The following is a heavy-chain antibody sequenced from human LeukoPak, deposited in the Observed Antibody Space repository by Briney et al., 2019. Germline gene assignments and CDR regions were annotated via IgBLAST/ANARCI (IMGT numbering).Heavy chain of an antibody. D-gene: IGHD5-24*01. CDR3: ARENQEMATTKFDY. V-gene: IGHV1-69*13. J-gene: IGHJ4*02. Sequence: SVKVSCKASGGTFSSYAISWVRQAPGQGLEWMGGIIPIFGIANYAQKFQGRVTITADESTSTAYMELSSLRSEDTAVYYCARENQEMATTKFDYWGQGTLVTVSS. CDR1: GGTFSSYA. CDR2: IIPIFGIA.